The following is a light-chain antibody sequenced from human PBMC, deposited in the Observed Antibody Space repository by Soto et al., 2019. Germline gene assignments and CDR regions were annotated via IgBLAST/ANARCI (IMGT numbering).Light chain of an antibody. CDR2: GNS. CDR1: SSNIGAGYD. V-gene: IGLV1-40*01. J-gene: IGLJ2*01. CDR3: QSYDSSLSVV. Sequence: QSVLTQPPSVSGALGQRVTISCTGSSSNIGAGYDVHWYQQLPGTAPKLLIYGNSNRPSGVPDRFSGSKSGTSASLAITGLQAEDEADYYCQSYDSSLSVVFGGGTHLTVL.